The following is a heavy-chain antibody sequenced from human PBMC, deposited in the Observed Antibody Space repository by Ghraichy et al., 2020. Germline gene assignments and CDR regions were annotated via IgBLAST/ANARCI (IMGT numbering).Heavy chain of an antibody. CDR1: GFTFKNFA. Sequence: GGSLRLSCAASGFTFKNFAMNWVRQAPGKGLEWVSGISGGGDSTYYADSVKGRFTISRDNFKNTLYLRMTSLRAEDTAVYYCAKARWTMVRGLLDYWGQGTLVTVSS. CDR3: AKARWTMVRGLLDY. V-gene: IGHV3-23*01. CDR2: ISGGGDST. J-gene: IGHJ4*02. D-gene: IGHD3-10*01.